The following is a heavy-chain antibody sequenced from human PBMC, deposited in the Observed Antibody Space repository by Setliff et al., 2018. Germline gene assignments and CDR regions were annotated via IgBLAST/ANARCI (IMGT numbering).Heavy chain of an antibody. CDR1: GYSIRSGNC. CDR2: ISHRGST. J-gene: IGHJ3*02. V-gene: IGHV4-38-2*02. D-gene: IGHD3-22*01. Sequence: SETLSLTCAVSGYSIRSGNCWGWIRQPPGKGLEWIGSISHRGSTYYNPSLKSRVTTLVDTSKNHFSLKLSSVTAADTAVYYCARDKTGYYYDSSGSHKWDAFDIWGQGTMVTVSS. CDR3: ARDKTGYYYDSSGSHKWDAFDI.